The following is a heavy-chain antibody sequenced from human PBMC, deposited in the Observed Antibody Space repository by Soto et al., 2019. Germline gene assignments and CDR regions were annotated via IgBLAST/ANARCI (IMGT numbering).Heavy chain of an antibody. D-gene: IGHD3-16*01. V-gene: IGHV1-18*01. J-gene: IGHJ5*02. CDR2: ISAYNGNT. CDR3: ARVVGGCSNNWFAP. CDR1: GYTFTSYG. Sequence: QVQLVQSGAEVKKPGASVKVSCKASGYTFTSYGISWVRQAPGQGLEWMGWISAYNGNTNYAQKLQGRVTMTTDTPTSTAYMGRGSLRSDDPAVYYCARVVGGCSNNWFAPWGQGTLVTVSS.